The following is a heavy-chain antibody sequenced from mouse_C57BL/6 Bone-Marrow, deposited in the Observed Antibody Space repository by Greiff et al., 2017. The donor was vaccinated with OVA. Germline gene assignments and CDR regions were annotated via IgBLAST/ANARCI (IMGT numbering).Heavy chain of an antibody. CDR2: IYPGSGST. D-gene: IGHD3-2*02. CDR1: GYTFTSYW. V-gene: IGHV1-55*01. Sequence: QVQLQQPGAELVKPGASVKMSCKASGYTFTSYWITWVKQRPGQGLEWIGDIYPGSGSTNYNEKFKSKATLTVDTSSSTAYMQLSNLTSEDSAVYDCARYSSSYAMDYWGQGTSVTVSA. CDR3: ARYSSSYAMDY. J-gene: IGHJ4*01.